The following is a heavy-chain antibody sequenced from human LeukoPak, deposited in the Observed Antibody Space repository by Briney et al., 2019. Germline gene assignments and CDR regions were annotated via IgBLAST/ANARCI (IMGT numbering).Heavy chain of an antibody. CDR2: INHSGST. J-gene: IGHJ4*02. V-gene: IGHV4-34*01. Sequence: SETLSLTCAVYGGSFSGYYWSWIRQPPGKGLEWIGEINHSGSTNYNPSLKSRVTISVDTSKNQFSLKLSSVTAADTAVYYCARAPETGITMVRGVIEYFDYWGQGTLVTVSS. D-gene: IGHD3-10*01. CDR3: ARAPETGITMVRGVIEYFDY. CDR1: GGSFSGYY.